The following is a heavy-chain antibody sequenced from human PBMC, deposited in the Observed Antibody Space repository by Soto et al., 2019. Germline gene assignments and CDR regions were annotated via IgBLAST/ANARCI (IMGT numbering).Heavy chain of an antibody. D-gene: IGHD3-3*01. J-gene: IGHJ4*02. CDR1: GGSITSGDYY. CDR2: IYNSGTT. Sequence: QVQLQESGPGLVEPSQTLSLTCTVSGGSITSGDYYWSWIRQPPGEGLEWIGHIYNSGTTYTNPSLKNPVSISVDTSKNQFSLKLTSVTAADTAVYYCASGPSADKVDYWGQGTLVTVSS. V-gene: IGHV4-30-4*01. CDR3: ASGPSADKVDY.